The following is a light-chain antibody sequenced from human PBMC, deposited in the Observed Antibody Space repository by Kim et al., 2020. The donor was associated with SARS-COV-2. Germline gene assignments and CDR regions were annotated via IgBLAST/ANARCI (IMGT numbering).Light chain of an antibody. J-gene: IGKJ1*01. CDR3: QQHSTSPT. V-gene: IGKV3-20*01. Sequence: EIVLTQSPGTLSLSPGERATLFCRASQSVTSNYLAWYQQKPGQAPRLLIYGASSRATGIPDRFSGSGSGTDFTLTISRVEPEDFAVYYCQQHSTSPTFGQGTKVDIK. CDR1: QSVTSNY. CDR2: GAS.